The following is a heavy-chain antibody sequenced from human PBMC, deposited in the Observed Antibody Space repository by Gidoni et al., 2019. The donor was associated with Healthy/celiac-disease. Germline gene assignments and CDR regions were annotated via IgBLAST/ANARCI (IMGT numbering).Heavy chain of an antibody. CDR3: ASGYYFDHSPLDY. V-gene: IGHV5-51*03. J-gene: IGHJ4*02. CDR2: IYPGDSDT. Sequence: EAQLVQSGAAAKKPGESPKIPCTGSGYSFTSYWIGWVRQMPGKGLGWMGIIYPGDSDTRYSPSFQGQATISADKSISTAYLQWSSLKASDTAMYYCASGYYFDHSPLDYWGQGTLVTVSS. CDR1: GYSFTSYW. D-gene: IGHD3-9*01.